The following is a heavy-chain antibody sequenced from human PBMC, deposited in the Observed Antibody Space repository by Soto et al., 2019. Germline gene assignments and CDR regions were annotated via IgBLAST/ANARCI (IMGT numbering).Heavy chain of an antibody. CDR2: IYYSGST. V-gene: IGHV4-59*01. D-gene: IGHD7-27*01. Sequence: QVQLQESGPGLVKPSETLSLTCTVSGGSISSYYWSWIRQPPEKGLEWIGYIYYSGSTNYNPSLNSRVTISLDTSKNQFSLKLSSVTAADTAVYYCARISLGLASYFDYWGQGALVTVSS. CDR1: GGSISSYY. CDR3: ARISLGLASYFDY. J-gene: IGHJ4*02.